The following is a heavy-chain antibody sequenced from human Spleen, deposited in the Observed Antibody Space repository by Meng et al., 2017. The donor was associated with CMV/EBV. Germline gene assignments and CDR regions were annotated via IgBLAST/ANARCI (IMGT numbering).Heavy chain of an antibody. CDR1: FTDQF. CDR2: INPNSGGT. Sequence: FTDQFIHWVRQAPGHGPRWMGWINPNSGGTNYEQKFQSRVTMTRDTSISTAYMELSSLRADDTGVYYCARGGGKTYYDFWSGYYMNWGQGTLVTVSS. V-gene: IGHV1-2*02. D-gene: IGHD3-3*01. J-gene: IGHJ4*02. CDR3: ARGGGKTYYDFWSGYYMN.